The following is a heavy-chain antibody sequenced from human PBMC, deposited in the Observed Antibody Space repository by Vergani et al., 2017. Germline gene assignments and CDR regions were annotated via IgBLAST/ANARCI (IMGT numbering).Heavy chain of an antibody. V-gene: IGHV3-48*01. CDR1: GFTFSSYS. D-gene: IGHD3-22*01. CDR2: ISSSSITI. J-gene: IGHJ4*02. CDR3: ARDLGRSSGPIPTDY. Sequence: EVQLVESGGGLVQPGGSLRLSCAASGFTFSSYSMNWVRQAPGKGLEWFSYISSSSITIYYADSVKGRFTISRDNAKNELYLQMNSLRAEDTAVYYCARDLGRSSGPIPTDYWGQGTLVTVSS.